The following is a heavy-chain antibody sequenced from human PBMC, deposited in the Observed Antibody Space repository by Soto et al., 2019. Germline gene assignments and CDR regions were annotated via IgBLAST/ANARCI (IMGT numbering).Heavy chain of an antibody. D-gene: IGHD6-13*01. J-gene: IGHJ1*01. V-gene: IGHV3-9*01. CDR2: INWNSGSI. CDR1: GFTFDDYA. CDR3: VKDESINWYSGHFRH. Sequence: HPVGCLRLSCAASGFTFDDYAMHWVRQVEGKGLEWVSGINWNSGSIGYGDSVKGRFAISRDNAKNSLHLQMNSLSAEDTAFYYCVKDESINWYSGHFRHWGQGTLVTVSS.